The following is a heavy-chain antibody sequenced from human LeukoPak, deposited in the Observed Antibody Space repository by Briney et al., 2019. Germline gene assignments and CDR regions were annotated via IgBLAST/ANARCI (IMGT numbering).Heavy chain of an antibody. Sequence: SKTLSLTCTVSGGSISSYYWSWIRQPPGKGLEWIGYIYYSGSTSYSPSLKSRVTISVDTSKNQFSLKLSSVTAADTAVYYCARGYSGSYGRFDYWGQGTLVTVSS. D-gene: IGHD1-26*01. CDR3: ARGYSGSYGRFDY. V-gene: IGHV4-59*01. CDR2: IYYSGST. J-gene: IGHJ4*02. CDR1: GGSISSYY.